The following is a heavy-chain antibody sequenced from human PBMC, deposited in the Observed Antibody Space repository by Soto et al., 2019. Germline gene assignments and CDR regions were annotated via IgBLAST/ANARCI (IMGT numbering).Heavy chain of an antibody. D-gene: IGHD5-18*01. CDR2: IIPVFGTV. CDR1: GGTFSSYV. J-gene: IGHJ6*02. Sequence: SVKVSCTAAGGTFSSYVISWVRQAPGQGLEWMGGIIPVFGTVNYAQKFQGRVTITADESTTTAYMELRSLRSEDAAVYYCARAQRIQLWASGMDVWGQGTTVTVSS. CDR3: ARAQRIQLWASGMDV. V-gene: IGHV1-69*13.